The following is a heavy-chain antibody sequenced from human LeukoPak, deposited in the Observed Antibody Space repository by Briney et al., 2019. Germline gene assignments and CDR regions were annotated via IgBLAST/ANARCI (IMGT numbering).Heavy chain of an antibody. CDR2: ISQNSGI. Sequence: GGSLRLSCAASGFSFTIYAMSWVRQAPGKGLEWVASISQNSGIYYADSVKGRFTISSDNSKNTLFLQMNSLRAEDTAVYYCAKGRSGYGSSYDFDYWGQGTLVTVSS. J-gene: IGHJ4*02. D-gene: IGHD6-13*01. CDR3: AKGRSGYGSSYDFDY. CDR1: GFSFTIYA. V-gene: IGHV3-23*01.